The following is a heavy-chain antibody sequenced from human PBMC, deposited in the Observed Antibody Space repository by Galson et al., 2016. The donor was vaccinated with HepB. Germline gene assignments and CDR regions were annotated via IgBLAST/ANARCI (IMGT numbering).Heavy chain of an antibody. V-gene: IGHV3-23*01. CDR1: GFNFVNHG. J-gene: IGHJ4*02. Sequence: SLRLSCAASGFNFVNHGMNWVRQAPGKGLEWVSSLRGDGTHPEYADSVKGRFTISRDNSKRTVFLQMNTLRVDDTGVYYCTKDRLPWTYYGASFDVWGPGTPVSVSS. CDR2: LRGDGTHP. D-gene: IGHD3-3*01. CDR3: TKDRLPWTYYGASFDV.